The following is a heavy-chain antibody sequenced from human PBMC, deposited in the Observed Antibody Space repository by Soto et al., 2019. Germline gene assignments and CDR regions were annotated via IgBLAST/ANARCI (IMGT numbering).Heavy chain of an antibody. CDR3: AREISAGFGEPWLDP. D-gene: IGHD3-10*01. Sequence: GGSLRLSCAASGFSVSSNYMTWVRQAPGKGLEWVSIIYSDGRTNYADSVKGRFTISRDNSKNTAYLQITSLSADDTAVYYCAREISAGFGEPWLDPWGQGTLVTVSS. CDR1: GFSVSSNY. V-gene: IGHV3-53*01. J-gene: IGHJ5*02. CDR2: IYSDGRT.